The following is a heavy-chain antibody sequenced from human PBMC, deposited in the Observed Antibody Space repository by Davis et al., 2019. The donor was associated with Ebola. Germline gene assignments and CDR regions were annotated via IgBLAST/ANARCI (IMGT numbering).Heavy chain of an antibody. D-gene: IGHD6-19*01. CDR2: ISGSGGRT. Sequence: PGGSLRLSCAASGLSASPNYMSWIRQAPGKGLERVSAISGSGGRTNYADSVKGRFTISRDNSKNTLYLQMNSLRVEDTAIYYCAKDTSNVWFDVWGPGTMVTVSS. CDR1: GLSASPNY. V-gene: IGHV3-23*01. CDR3: AKDTSNVWFDV. J-gene: IGHJ3*01.